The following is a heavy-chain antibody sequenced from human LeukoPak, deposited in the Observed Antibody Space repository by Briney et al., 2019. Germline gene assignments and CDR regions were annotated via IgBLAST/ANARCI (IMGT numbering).Heavy chain of an antibody. Sequence: SETLSLTCTVSGGSISSSSYYWGWIRQPPGKGLEWIGSIYYSGSTYYNPSLKSRVTISVDTSKNQFSLKLSSVTAADTAVYYWAKHGSGGNTPYYFDYGGQGPLATVPS. D-gene: IGHD3-3*01. CDR1: GGSISSSSYY. V-gene: IGHV4-39*01. CDR2: IYYSGST. J-gene: IGHJ4*02. CDR3: AKHGSGGNTPYYFDY.